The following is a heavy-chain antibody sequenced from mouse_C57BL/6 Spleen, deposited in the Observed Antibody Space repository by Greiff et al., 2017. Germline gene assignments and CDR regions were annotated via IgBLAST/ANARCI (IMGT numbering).Heavy chain of an antibody. V-gene: IGHV1-5*01. Sequence: VHVKQSGTVLARPGASVKMSCKTSGYTFTSYWMHWVKQRPGQGLEWIGAIYPGNSDTSYNQKFKGKAKLTAVTSASTAYMELSSLTNEDSAFYYCTRKDYDVTSFDYWGQGTTLTVSS. J-gene: IGHJ2*01. CDR3: TRKDYDVTSFDY. CDR1: GYTFTSYW. CDR2: IYPGNSDT. D-gene: IGHD2-4*01.